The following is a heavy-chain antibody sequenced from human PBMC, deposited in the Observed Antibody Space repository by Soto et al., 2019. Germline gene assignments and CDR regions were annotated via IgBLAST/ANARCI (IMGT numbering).Heavy chain of an antibody. D-gene: IGHD1-26*01. CDR3: ATQEVGGSYVYTFDP. J-gene: IGHJ5*02. Sequence: QLQLQESGPGLVKPSETLSLTCTVSGGSISSSSYYWGWIRQPPGKVLEWIGSIYYSGSTYYNPSLKSRVTISVDTSKNHFSLKLSSVTAADTAVYYCATQEVGGSYVYTFDPWGQGTLVTVSS. CDR2: IYYSGST. CDR1: GGSISSSSYY. V-gene: IGHV4-39*02.